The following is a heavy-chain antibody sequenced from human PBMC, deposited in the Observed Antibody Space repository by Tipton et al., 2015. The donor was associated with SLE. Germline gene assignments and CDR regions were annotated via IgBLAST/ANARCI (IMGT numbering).Heavy chain of an antibody. CDR2: INHSGST. V-gene: IGHV4-34*10. J-gene: IGHJ3*01. CDR3: AREHISSLRDAFEV. Sequence: TLSLTCAVYGGSFSGYYWSWIRQPPGKGLEWIGEINHSGSTNYNPSLKSRITISVDTSKNQFNLKLRSVTVVDTAMYYCAREHISSLRDAFEVWGQGTMVTVS. D-gene: IGHD1/OR15-1a*01. CDR1: GGSFSGYY.